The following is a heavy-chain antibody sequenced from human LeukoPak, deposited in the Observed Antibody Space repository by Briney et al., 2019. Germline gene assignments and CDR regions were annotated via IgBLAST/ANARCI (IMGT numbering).Heavy chain of an antibody. CDR2: INHSGST. Sequence: PSETLSLTCAVYGGTFSGYYWSWIRQPPGKGLEWIGEINHSGSTNYNPSLKSRVTISVDTSKNQFSLKLSSVTAADTAVYYCARAFYPGYYSYMAVWGKGTTVTVSS. D-gene: IGHD3-16*02. J-gene: IGHJ6*03. CDR1: GGTFSGYY. CDR3: ARAFYPGYYSYMAV. V-gene: IGHV4-34*01.